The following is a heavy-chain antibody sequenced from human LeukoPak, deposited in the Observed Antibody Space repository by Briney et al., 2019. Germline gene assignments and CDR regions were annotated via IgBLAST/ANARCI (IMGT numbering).Heavy chain of an antibody. CDR2: INPNSGGT. CDR1: GYTFTGYY. J-gene: IGHJ5*02. V-gene: IGHV1-2*02. D-gene: IGHD6-19*01. CDR3: ARDSQLQQWLVRYRWFDP. Sequence: ASVKVSCKASGYTFTGYYMHWVRQAPGQGLEWMGWINPNSGGTNYAQKFQGRATMTRDTSISTAYMELSRLRSDDTAVYYCARDSQLQQWLVRYRWFDPWGQGTLVTVSS.